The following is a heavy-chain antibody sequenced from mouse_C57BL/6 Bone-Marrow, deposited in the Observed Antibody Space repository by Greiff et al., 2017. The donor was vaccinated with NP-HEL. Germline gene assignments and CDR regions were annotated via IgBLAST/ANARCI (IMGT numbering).Heavy chain of an antibody. D-gene: IGHD2-4*01. V-gene: IGHV1-63*01. CDR1: GYTFTNYW. CDR3: AREGLRNAMDY. J-gene: IGHJ4*01. Sequence: VKLQESGAELVRPGTSVKMSCKASGYTFTNYWIGWAKQRPGHGLEWIGDIYPGGGYTNYNEKFKGKATLTADKSSSTAYMQFSSLTSEDSAIYYCAREGLRNAMDYWGQGTSVTVSS. CDR2: IYPGGGYT.